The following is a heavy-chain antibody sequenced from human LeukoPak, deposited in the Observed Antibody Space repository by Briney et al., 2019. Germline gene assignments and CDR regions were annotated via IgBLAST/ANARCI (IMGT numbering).Heavy chain of an antibody. D-gene: IGHD4-11*01. CDR3: ARAGYYRFDY. CDR2: INSDGSTI. J-gene: IGHJ4*02. V-gene: IGHV3-74*01. CDR1: GVTFSDYY. Sequence: GGSLRLSCAASGVTFSDYYMNWIRQAPGKGLVWVSRINSDGSTINYADSVQGRFTISRDNAKSTLYLQMNSLGAEDTAVYYCARAGYYRFDYWGQGTQVTVSS.